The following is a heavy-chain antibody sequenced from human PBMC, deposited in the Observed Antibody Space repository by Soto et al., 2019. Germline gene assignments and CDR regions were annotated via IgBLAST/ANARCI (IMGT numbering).Heavy chain of an antibody. CDR2: IIPIFGTA. Sequence: QLQLVQSGAEVKKPGSSVKVSCKASGGTFSSYAISWVRQAHGQGLEWMGGIIPIFGTANYAQKFQGRVTITADEYTSTANMELSSVRSEDTAVYYCARVVRFLTPGGNYYYGMDVWGQGTTVTVSS. CDR3: ARVVRFLTPGGNYYYGMDV. J-gene: IGHJ6*02. D-gene: IGHD3-3*01. V-gene: IGHV1-69*01. CDR1: GGTFSSYA.